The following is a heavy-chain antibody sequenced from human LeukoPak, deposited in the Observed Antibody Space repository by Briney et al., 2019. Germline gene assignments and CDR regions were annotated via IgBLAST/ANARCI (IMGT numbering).Heavy chain of an antibody. V-gene: IGHV4-30-4*08. CDR3: ARAGVVPAAINRAFDI. CDR1: GGSIISGDYY. J-gene: IGHJ3*02. Sequence: SQTLSLTCIVSGGSIISGDYYWSWIRQPPGKGREWIGYIYHNGDTYYNPSLKSRVSISVDTSKNQFSLKLSSVTAADTAVYYCARAGVVPAAINRAFDIWGQGSVVTVSS. D-gene: IGHD2-2*02. CDR2: IYHNGDT.